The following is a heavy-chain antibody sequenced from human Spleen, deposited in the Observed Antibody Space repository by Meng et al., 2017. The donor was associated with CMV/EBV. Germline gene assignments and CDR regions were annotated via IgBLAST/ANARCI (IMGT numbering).Heavy chain of an antibody. Sequence: GESLKISCAASGFTFSDYYMNWIRQAPGKGLEWVSFISGSSTTKHYADSVKGRFTISRDNSKNTLYLQMNSLRAEDTAVYYCARSDYDFWSGSRGYYYGMDVWGQGTTVTVSS. D-gene: IGHD3-3*01. CDR3: ARSDYDFWSGSRGYYYGMDV. CDR2: ISGSSTTK. CDR1: GFTFSDYY. J-gene: IGHJ6*02. V-gene: IGHV3-11*04.